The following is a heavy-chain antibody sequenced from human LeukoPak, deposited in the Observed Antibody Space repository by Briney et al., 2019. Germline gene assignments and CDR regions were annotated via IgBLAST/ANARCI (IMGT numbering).Heavy chain of an antibody. V-gene: IGHV3-23*01. CDR3: GKEMHGYDRPVDY. Sequence: PGASLRLSCSASGFTLNIHAMEWVRQARGKGLECVSSISGIGISIFYADSVKGRFTISRDNYKNMLYLQMNRLIAEDTAVYYCGKEMHGYDRPVDYWGRGTLVTVSS. CDR1: GFTLNIHA. J-gene: IGHJ4*02. CDR2: ISGIGISI. D-gene: IGHD2-2*03.